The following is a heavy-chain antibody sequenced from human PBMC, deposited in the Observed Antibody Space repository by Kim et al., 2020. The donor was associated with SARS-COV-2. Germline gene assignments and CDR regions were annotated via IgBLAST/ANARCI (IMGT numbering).Heavy chain of an antibody. CDR1: GGSISSDNHL. Sequence: SETLSLTCAISGGSISSDNHLWSWLRQHPGKGLEWIGYIHHTGSAYYNPSVESRVTISVDTSTNHFSLRLTSVTAADTAVYYCAREVIAVTDSDVFDIWGQGTMVTVSS. J-gene: IGHJ3*02. CDR3: AREVIAVTDSDVFDI. V-gene: IGHV4-31*11. CDR2: IHHTGSA. D-gene: IGHD6-19*01.